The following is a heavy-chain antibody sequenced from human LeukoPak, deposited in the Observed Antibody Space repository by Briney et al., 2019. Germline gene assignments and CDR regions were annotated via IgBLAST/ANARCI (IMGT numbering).Heavy chain of an antibody. Sequence: ASVKVSCKASGYTFTSYYMHWVLQAPGQGLEWMGIINPSGGSTSYAQKFEGRVTMTRDMSTSTVYMELSSLRSEDTAVYYCARVDDRMGNDYWGQGTLVTVSS. CDR2: INPSGGST. D-gene: IGHD3-22*01. CDR3: ARVDDRMGNDY. V-gene: IGHV1-46*01. CDR1: GYTFTSYY. J-gene: IGHJ4*02.